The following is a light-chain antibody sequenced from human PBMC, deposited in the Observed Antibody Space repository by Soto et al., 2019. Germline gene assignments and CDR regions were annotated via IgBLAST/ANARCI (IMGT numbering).Light chain of an antibody. Sequence: EMVLTQSPGTLSLDPGERATLHWRASQSVSNNYLAWYQQKPGQAPRLLIYGASNRATGIPDRFSGSGSGTDFTLTISRLEPEDFAVYYCQQYGSSGTFGQGTKVDIK. V-gene: IGKV3-20*01. CDR1: QSVSNNY. CDR3: QQYGSSGT. J-gene: IGKJ2*02. CDR2: GAS.